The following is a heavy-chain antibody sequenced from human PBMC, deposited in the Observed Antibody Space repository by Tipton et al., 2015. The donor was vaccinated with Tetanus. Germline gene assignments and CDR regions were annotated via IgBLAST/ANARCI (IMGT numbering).Heavy chain of an antibody. Sequence: SLRLSCAASGFIFSSYGIHWVRQAPGKGLEWVAVSWYDGTDKYYADSVKGRFTISRDNSKNTLYLQMNSLRAEDTAVYYCAREADCSGGSCFSGDFDNWGQGTLVTVSS. CDR2: SWYDGTDK. CDR3: AREADCSGGSCFSGDFDN. J-gene: IGHJ4*02. CDR1: GFIFSSYG. V-gene: IGHV3-33*01. D-gene: IGHD2-15*01.